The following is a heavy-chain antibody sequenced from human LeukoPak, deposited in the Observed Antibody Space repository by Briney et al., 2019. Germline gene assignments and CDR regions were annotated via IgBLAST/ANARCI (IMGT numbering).Heavy chain of an antibody. CDR3: ARDAGLRTTVTYFDY. CDR1: GFTFSSSI. D-gene: IGHD4-17*01. V-gene: IGHV3-21*01. Sequence: GSLRLSCAASGFTFSSSIMNWVRQAPGKGLEWVSSISSSSDYIYYADSVKGRFTISRDNAKNSLYLQMNSLRAEDTAVYYCARDAGLRTTVTYFDYWGQGTLVTVSS. CDR2: ISSSSDYI. J-gene: IGHJ4*02.